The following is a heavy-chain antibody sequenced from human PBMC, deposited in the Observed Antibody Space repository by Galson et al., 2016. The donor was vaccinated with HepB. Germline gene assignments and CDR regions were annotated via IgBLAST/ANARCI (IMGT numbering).Heavy chain of an antibody. J-gene: IGHJ4*02. CDR2: IYPDDSDT. CDR1: GYSFRTSW. CDR3: AREAGDFDY. Sequence: QSGAEVKKPGESLKISCKASGYSFRTSWIAWVRQMPGKGLEWMGIIYPDDSDTRYSPSFQGQVTISADKSISTAFPQWSSLKASDTAIYYCAREAGDFDYWGQGTLVTVSS. D-gene: IGHD3-16*01. V-gene: IGHV5-51*03.